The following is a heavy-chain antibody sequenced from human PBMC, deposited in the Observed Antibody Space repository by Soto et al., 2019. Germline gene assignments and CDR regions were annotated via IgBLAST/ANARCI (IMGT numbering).Heavy chain of an antibody. CDR1: GGTFSSYA. Sequence: QVQLVQSGAEVKKPGSSVKVSCKASGGTFSSYAISWVRQAPGQGLEWMGGIIPIFGTANYAQKFQGRVTITADESTRTANMELSSLRSEDTAVYYCARGGTAMVLYYYGMDVWGQGTTVTVSS. V-gene: IGHV1-69*01. CDR2: IIPIFGTA. D-gene: IGHD5-18*01. CDR3: ARGGTAMVLYYYGMDV. J-gene: IGHJ6*02.